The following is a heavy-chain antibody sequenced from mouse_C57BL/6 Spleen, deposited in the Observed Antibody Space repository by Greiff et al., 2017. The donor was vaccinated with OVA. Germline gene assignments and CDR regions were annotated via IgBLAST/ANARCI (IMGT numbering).Heavy chain of an antibody. D-gene: IGHD3-1*01. CDR1: GYTFTSYW. CDR2: IHPNSGST. CDR3: ARSGSRYFDV. J-gene: IGHJ1*03. V-gene: IGHV1-64*01. Sequence: VQLQESGAELVKPGASVKLSCKASGYTFTSYWMHWVKQRPGQGLEWIGMIHPNSGSTNYNEKFKSKATLTVDKSSSTAYMQLSSLTSEDSAVYYCARSGSRYFDVWGTGTTVTVSS.